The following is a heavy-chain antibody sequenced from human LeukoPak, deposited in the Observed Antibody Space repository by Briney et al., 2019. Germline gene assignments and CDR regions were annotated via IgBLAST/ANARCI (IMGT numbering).Heavy chain of an antibody. CDR1: GFTFSSYW. Sequence: GGSLRLSCAASGFTFSSYWMTWVRQAPGKGLEWVSSISFGGGYTFYADSVKGHFTISRDNSRSTLYLQMNNLRAEDTALYYCAKRIDTRGSTHYHDYWGQGTLVTVSS. CDR3: AKRIDTRGSTHYHDY. J-gene: IGHJ4*02. CDR2: ISFGGGYT. D-gene: IGHD3-22*01. V-gene: IGHV3-23*01.